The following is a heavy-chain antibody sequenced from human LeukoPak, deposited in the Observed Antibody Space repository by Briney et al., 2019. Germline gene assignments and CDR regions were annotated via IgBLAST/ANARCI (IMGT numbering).Heavy chain of an antibody. CDR2: ISWSSGSI. Sequence: GRSLRLSCAASGFTFDDYAMHWVRQAPGKGLEWVSGISWSSGSIGYADSVKGRFTISRDNAKNSLYLQMNSLRAEDTALYYCAKDGYNSLDYWGQGTLVTVSS. V-gene: IGHV3-9*01. CDR3: AKDGYNSLDY. D-gene: IGHD5-24*01. J-gene: IGHJ4*02. CDR1: GFTFDDYA.